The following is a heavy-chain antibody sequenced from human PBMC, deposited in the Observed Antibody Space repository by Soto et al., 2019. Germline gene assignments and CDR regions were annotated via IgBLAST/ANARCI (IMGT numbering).Heavy chain of an antibody. CDR1: GGSISSGGYY. Sequence: KASETLSLTCTVSGGSISSGGYYWSWIRQHPGKGLEWIGYIYYSGSTYYNPSLKSRVTISVDMSKNQFSLKLSSVTAADTAVYYCARDQQLVPPYYYGMDVWGQGTTVTVSS. CDR3: ARDQQLVPPYYYGMDV. J-gene: IGHJ6*02. V-gene: IGHV4-31*03. D-gene: IGHD6-13*01. CDR2: IYYSGST.